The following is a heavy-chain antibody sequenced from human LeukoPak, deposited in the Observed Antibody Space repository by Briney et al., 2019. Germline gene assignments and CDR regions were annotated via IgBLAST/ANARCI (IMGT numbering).Heavy chain of an antibody. CDR3: AREGSSSHKINYFDY. J-gene: IGHJ4*02. V-gene: IGHV4-39*07. CDR1: GGSISSSSYY. Sequence: PSETLSLTCTVSGGSISSSSYYWGWIRQPPGKGLEWIGSIYYSGSTYYNPSLKSRVTISVDTSKNQFSLKLSSVTAADTAVYYCAREGSSSHKINYFDYWGQGTLVTVSS. CDR2: IYYSGST. D-gene: IGHD6-13*01.